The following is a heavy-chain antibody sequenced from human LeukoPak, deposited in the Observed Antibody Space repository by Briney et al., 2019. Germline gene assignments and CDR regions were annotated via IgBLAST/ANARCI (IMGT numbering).Heavy chain of an antibody. Sequence: SETLPLTCTVSGGSISSYYWSWIRQPPGKGLEWIGYIYYSGSTNYNPSLKSRVTISVDTSKNQFSLKLSSVTAADTAVYYCARRSSWLKAFDIWGQGTMVTVSS. J-gene: IGHJ3*02. CDR2: IYYSGST. CDR1: GGSISSYY. D-gene: IGHD6-13*01. CDR3: ARRSSWLKAFDI. V-gene: IGHV4-59*08.